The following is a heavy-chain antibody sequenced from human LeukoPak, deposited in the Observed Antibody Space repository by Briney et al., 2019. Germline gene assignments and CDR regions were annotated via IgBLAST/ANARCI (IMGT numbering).Heavy chain of an antibody. J-gene: IGHJ6*02. V-gene: IGHV3-21*01. Sequence: GGSLRLSCAASGFTFSSYSMNWVRQAPGKRLEWVSSISSSSSYIYYADSVKGRFTISRDNAKNSLYLQMNSLRAEDTAVYYCARQHYYGSEALYYYGMDVWGQGTTVTVSS. CDR1: GFTFSSYS. CDR2: ISSSSSYI. D-gene: IGHD3-10*01. CDR3: ARQHYYGSEALYYYGMDV.